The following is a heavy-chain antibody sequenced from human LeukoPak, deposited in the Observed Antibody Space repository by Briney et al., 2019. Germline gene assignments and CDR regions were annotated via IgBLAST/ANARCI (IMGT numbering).Heavy chain of an antibody. V-gene: IGHV3-48*02. D-gene: IGHD3-10*01. Sequence: PGGSLRLSCAASGFTFSSYSMNWVRQAPGKGLEWVSYSSSSSSTIYYADSVKGRFTISRDNAKNSLYLQMNSLRDEDTAVYYCARDSAYYYGSGSYYRFDAFDIWGQGTMVTVSS. J-gene: IGHJ3*02. CDR3: ARDSAYYYGSGSYYRFDAFDI. CDR1: GFTFSSYS. CDR2: SSSSSSTI.